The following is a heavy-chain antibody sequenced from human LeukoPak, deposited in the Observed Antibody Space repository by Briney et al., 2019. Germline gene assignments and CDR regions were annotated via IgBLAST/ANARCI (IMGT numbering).Heavy chain of an antibody. D-gene: IGHD4-17*01. J-gene: IGHJ4*02. CDR2: MNPNSGNT. CDR3: ARAPGDYGYYFDN. V-gene: IGHV1-8*03. CDR1: GYTFTSYD. Sequence: GASVKVSCKASGYTFTSYDINWVRQATGQGLERMGWMNPNSGNTGYAQKFQGRVTITRNTSISTAYMELSSLRSEDTAVYYCARAPGDYGYYFDNWGQGTLVTVSS.